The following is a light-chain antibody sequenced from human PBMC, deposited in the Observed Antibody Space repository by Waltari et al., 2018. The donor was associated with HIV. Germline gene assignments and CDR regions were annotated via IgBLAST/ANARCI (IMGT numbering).Light chain of an antibody. CDR3: QTWGTGMV. V-gene: IGLV4-69*01. J-gene: IGLJ2*01. CDR1: SGHSTYA. CDR2: ITSAVTY. Sequence: QLVLTQSPSASASLGASVRLTCTLSSGHSTYAIAWHQQRSEKGPRYLMRITSAVTYKKRDGIPDRFSGSSSGAERYHSSSSLQSEDEADYDCQTWGTGMVFGGGTKLTVL.